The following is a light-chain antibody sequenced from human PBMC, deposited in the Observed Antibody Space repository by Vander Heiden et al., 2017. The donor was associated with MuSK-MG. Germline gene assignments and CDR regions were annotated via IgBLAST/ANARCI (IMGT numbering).Light chain of an antibody. CDR1: SIGSKS. CDR3: QVWDSSSDHPVV. Sequence: SSVLTQPPSVSVAPGQTARITCGGSSIGSKSVHWNQQKPGQAPVLVVYDDSDRPSGIPERFSGSNSGNTATLTISRVEAGDEADYYCQVWDSSSDHPVVFGGGTKLTGL. J-gene: IGLJ2*01. V-gene: IGLV3-21*02. CDR2: DDS.